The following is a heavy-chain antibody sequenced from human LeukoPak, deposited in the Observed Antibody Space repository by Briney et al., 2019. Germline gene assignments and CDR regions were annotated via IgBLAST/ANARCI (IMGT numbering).Heavy chain of an antibody. D-gene: IGHD2-15*01. CDR1: GGTFSSYA. J-gene: IGHJ6*03. Sequence: GASVKVSCKASGGTFSSYAISWVRQAPGQGLEWMGGIIPIFGTANYAQKFQGRVTITTDDSTSTAYMELSSLRSEDTAVYYCASGPFGGSPRTRYYYYMDVWGKGTTVTVSS. CDR3: ASGPFGGSPRTRYYYYMDV. V-gene: IGHV1-69*05. CDR2: IIPIFGTA.